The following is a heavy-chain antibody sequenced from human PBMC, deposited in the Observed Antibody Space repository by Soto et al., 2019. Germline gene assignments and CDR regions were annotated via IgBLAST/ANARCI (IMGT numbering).Heavy chain of an antibody. Sequence: EVQLLESGGGLVQPGGSLRLSCAASGSTFSNYAMSWVRQAPGKGLEWVSVISGPGGTTFYADSVKGRFTISRDNSKNALYLQMKSLRAEDTAVYYCAKALGAEGQPDYWGQGTLVTVSS. CDR3: AKALGAEGQPDY. CDR1: GSTFSNYA. J-gene: IGHJ4*02. D-gene: IGHD3-16*01. CDR2: ISGPGGTT. V-gene: IGHV3-23*01.